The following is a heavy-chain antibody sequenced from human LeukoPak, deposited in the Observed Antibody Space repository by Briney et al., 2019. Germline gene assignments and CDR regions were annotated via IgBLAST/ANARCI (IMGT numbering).Heavy chain of an antibody. Sequence: GESLKISCQGSGYRFTSYWISWVRQMPGKGLEWMGRIDPSDSYTNYSPSFQGHATISADKSISTAYLQWSSLKASDTAIYYCARRGAGYSSSADYWGQGTLVTVSS. J-gene: IGHJ4*02. V-gene: IGHV5-10-1*01. CDR3: ARRGAGYSSSADY. CDR1: GYRFTSYW. CDR2: IDPSDSYT. D-gene: IGHD6-6*01.